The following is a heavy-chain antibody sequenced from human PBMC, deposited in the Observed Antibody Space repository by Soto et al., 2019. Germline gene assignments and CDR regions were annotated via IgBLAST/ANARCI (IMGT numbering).Heavy chain of an antibody. CDR3: ARVRSPGHPPYNWFDP. CDR1: GYTFISSD. CDR2: ISAYNGNT. Sequence: ASVKVSCKASGYTFISSDITWVRQAPGQGLEWMGWISAYNGNTNVPQNLQGRVILTTDTSTDTAYMELRSLRSDDTAMCYCARVRSPGHPPYNWFDPWGQGTRVTVSS. V-gene: IGHV1-18*04. J-gene: IGHJ5*02.